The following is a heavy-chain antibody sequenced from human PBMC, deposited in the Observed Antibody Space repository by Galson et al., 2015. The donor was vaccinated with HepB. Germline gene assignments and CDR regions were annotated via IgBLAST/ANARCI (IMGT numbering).Heavy chain of an antibody. V-gene: IGHV3-73*01. Sequence: SLRLSCAASGFTFSGSAMHWVRQACGKGQEWVGRIRSKANSYATAYAASVKGRFTISRDDSNNTAYLQMNSLTTEDTAVYYCTRHGNEVGSTDYWGQGTLVTVSS. CDR2: IRSKANSYAT. CDR3: TRHGNEVGSTDY. CDR1: GFTFSGSA. J-gene: IGHJ4*02. D-gene: IGHD1-26*01.